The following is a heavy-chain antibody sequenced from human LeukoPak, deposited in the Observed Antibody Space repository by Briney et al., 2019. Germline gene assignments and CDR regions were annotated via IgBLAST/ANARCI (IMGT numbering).Heavy chain of an antibody. Sequence: GGSLRLSCAASGFNVSSNYMSWVRQAPRKGLEWVSVIYSGGSAYYADSVKGRFRISRDNSKNTLYLQMNSLRAEDTAVYYCARPPVAGTGYWGQGTLVTVSS. V-gene: IGHV3-66*04. CDR3: ARPPVAGTGY. CDR2: IYSGGSA. J-gene: IGHJ4*02. CDR1: GFNVSSNY. D-gene: IGHD2-15*01.